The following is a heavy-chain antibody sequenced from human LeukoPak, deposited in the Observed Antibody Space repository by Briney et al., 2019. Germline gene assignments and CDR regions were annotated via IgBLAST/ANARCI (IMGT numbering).Heavy chain of an antibody. Sequence: GGSLRLSCAGSGFTFSSYVMHWVRQAPGKGLEWVAVISSDGTNKYYADFVKGRFTLSRDNSKNTLYLQMNSLRAEDTAVYYCAKIRIVGATSGFDPWGQGTLVTVSS. CDR1: GFTFSSYV. V-gene: IGHV3-30*04. CDR3: AKIRIVGATSGFDP. D-gene: IGHD1-26*01. J-gene: IGHJ5*02. CDR2: ISSDGTNK.